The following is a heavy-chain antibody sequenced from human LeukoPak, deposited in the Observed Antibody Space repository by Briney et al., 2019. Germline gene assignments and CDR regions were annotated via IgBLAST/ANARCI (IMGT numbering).Heavy chain of an antibody. J-gene: IGHJ5*02. Sequence: SETLSLTCAVYGGSFSGCYWSWIRQPPGKGLEWIGEINHSGSTNYNPSLKSRVTISVDTSKNQFSLKLSSVTAADTAVYYCARKRLAPFDPWGQGTLVTVSS. CDR3: ARKRLAPFDP. V-gene: IGHV4-34*01. CDR1: GGSFSGCY. CDR2: INHSGST. D-gene: IGHD6-19*01.